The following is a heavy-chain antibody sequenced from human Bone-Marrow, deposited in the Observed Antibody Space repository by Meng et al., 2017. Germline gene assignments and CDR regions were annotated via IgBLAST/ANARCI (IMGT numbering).Heavy chain of an antibody. J-gene: IGHJ3*02. CDR1: GDSITSGGYY. CDR3: ASGLWINAFDT. D-gene: IGHD2/OR15-2a*01. Sequence: QAQLQESGPGLVKPTQTLSLACTVSGDSITSGGYYWTWIRQHPGKCLEWIGYNYYSGSTSYNPSLKNRLSISIDTSKNQFSLKLSSVTAADTAMYYCASGLWINAFDTWGQGTVVTVSS. CDR2: NYYSGST. V-gene: IGHV4-31*03.